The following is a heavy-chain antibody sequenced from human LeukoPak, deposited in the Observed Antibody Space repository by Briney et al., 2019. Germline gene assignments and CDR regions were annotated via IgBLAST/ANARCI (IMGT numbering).Heavy chain of an antibody. CDR1: GFTFSSYE. J-gene: IGHJ4*02. V-gene: IGHV3-48*03. CDR2: ISSSSNTM. CDR3: ARAFDY. Sequence: GGSLRLSCAASGFTFSSYEMNWVRQAPGKGLEWGSYISSSSNTMYYADSVKGRFTISRDNAKNSLYLQMNSLRDEDTAVYYWARAFDYWGQGTLVAVSS.